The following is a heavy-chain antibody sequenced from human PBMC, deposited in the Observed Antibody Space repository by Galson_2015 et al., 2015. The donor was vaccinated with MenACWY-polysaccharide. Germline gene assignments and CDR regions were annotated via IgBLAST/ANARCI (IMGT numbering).Heavy chain of an antibody. CDR3: VRAETAAGFLFGS. CDR2: IRSDGTTT. V-gene: IGHV3-74*01. CDR1: GFTFSSHW. J-gene: IGHJ4*02. Sequence: SLRLSCAASGFTFSSHWMHWVRQAPGKGLVCVSHIRSDGTTTTYADSVKGRFTISRDNAKNTLYLQLNSLRAEDTAVCYCVRAETAAGFLFGSWGQGTLVTVSS. D-gene: IGHD6-13*01.